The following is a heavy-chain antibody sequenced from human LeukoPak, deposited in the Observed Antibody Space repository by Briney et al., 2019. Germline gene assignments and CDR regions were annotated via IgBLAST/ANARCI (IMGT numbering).Heavy chain of an antibody. Sequence: GASVKVSCKASGYTFTGYGISWVRQAPGQGLEWMGWMNPNSGNTGYAQKFQGRVTMTRNTSISTAYMELSSLRSEDTAVYYCAGGTYYYGSGSYYYYGMDVWGQGTTVTVSS. CDR1: GYTFTGYG. CDR3: AGGTYYYGSGSYYYYGMDV. D-gene: IGHD3-10*01. V-gene: IGHV1-8*02. CDR2: MNPNSGNT. J-gene: IGHJ6*02.